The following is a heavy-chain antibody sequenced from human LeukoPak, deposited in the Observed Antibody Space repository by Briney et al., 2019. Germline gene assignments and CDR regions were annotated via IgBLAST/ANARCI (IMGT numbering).Heavy chain of an antibody. Sequence: PGGSLRLSCAASGFTFSSYAMSWVRQAPGKGLEWVSAISGSGGSTYYADSVKGRFTISRDNSKNTLYLQMNSLRAEDTAVYCCAKGVLLIGIFDYWGQGTLVTVSS. D-gene: IGHD2-15*01. CDR2: ISGSGGST. J-gene: IGHJ4*02. CDR1: GFTFSSYA. CDR3: AKGVLLIGIFDY. V-gene: IGHV3-23*01.